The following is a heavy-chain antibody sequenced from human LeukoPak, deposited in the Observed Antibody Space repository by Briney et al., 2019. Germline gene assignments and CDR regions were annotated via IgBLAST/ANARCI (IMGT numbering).Heavy chain of an antibody. Sequence: PGGSLRLSCAASGFTLSSYWMTWVCQAPGKRLEWVANIRQDGGEIYYVDSVKDRFTISRDNAKNSLYLQMNSLRAEDTAVYYCARESGGSRNFDYWGQGTLVTVSS. D-gene: IGHD2-15*01. CDR2: IRQDGGEI. V-gene: IGHV3-7*01. CDR1: GFTLSSYW. J-gene: IGHJ4*02. CDR3: ARESGGSRNFDY.